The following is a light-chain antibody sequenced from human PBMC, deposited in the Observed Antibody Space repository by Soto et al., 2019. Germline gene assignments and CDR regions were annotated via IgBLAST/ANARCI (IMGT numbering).Light chain of an antibody. Sequence: VLTHPPSASGPPGQSVAISCTGTSSDVGGYDYVSWYRQHPGKAPKLMIYDVSKRPSGVPDRFSGSKSGNTASLTVSGLQAEDEADYYCSSYAGTYIVFGTG. CDR1: SSDVGGYDY. V-gene: IGLV2-8*01. J-gene: IGLJ1*01. CDR3: SSYAGTYIV. CDR2: DVS.